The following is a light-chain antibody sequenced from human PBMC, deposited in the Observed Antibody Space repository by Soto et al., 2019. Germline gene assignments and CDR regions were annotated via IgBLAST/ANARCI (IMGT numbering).Light chain of an antibody. CDR1: QSISTY. V-gene: IGKV1-39*01. CDR2: VAS. J-gene: IGKJ5*01. CDR3: QKSFSTSIT. Sequence: DIQMTPSPSSLSASVVYRFTITCLASQSISTYLNWYQQKPGKAPKLLIYVASSLRSGVPSRFSGSGSGTDFTLTISSLQPEDFATYYCQKSFSTSITCGQGTRRAIK.